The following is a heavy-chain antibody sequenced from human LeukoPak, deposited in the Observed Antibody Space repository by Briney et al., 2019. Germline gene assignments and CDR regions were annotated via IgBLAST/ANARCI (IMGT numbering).Heavy chain of an antibody. V-gene: IGHV3-33*08. Sequence: GGSLRLSCAASGFTFSSYAMHWVRQAPGKGLEWVAVIWYDGSNKYYADSVKGRFTISRDNSKNTLYLQMNSLRAEDTAVYYCARASNYYDSSGYYSVGYWGQGTLVTVSS. CDR2: IWYDGSNK. D-gene: IGHD3-22*01. CDR3: ARASNYYDSSGYYSVGY. J-gene: IGHJ4*02. CDR1: GFTFSSYA.